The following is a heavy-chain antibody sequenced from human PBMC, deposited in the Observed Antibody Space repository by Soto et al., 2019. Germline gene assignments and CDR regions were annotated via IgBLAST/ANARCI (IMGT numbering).Heavy chain of an antibody. D-gene: IGHD6-6*01. J-gene: IGHJ5*02. Sequence: QVQLVQSGAEVKKPGTSVTVSCKASGGSFSNSGISWVRQAPGQGLEWMGGIVPLFGTTNYAHKFRGRVTFTADESTSTAYMEVASLRSEDTAVYYCARASGRSSYNCFDPWGQGTLVTVST. CDR3: ARASGRSSYNCFDP. V-gene: IGHV1-69*01. CDR2: IVPLFGTT. CDR1: GGSFSNSG.